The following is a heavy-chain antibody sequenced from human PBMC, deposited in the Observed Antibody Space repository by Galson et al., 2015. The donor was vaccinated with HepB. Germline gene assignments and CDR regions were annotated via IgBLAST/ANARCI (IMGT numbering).Heavy chain of an antibody. D-gene: IGHD3-3*01. CDR2: VYSDGTT. CDR1: GFSVSSIY. Sequence: SLRLSCAASGFSVSSIYMSWVRQAPGKGLEWLSMVYSDGTTHYKDSVRGRFTISRDNSKNTLYLQMSTLRAEDTAVYYCARGGEAGFLEWLKENWFDPWGQGTLVTVSS. CDR3: ARGGEAGFLEWLKENWFDP. J-gene: IGHJ5*02. V-gene: IGHV3-53*01.